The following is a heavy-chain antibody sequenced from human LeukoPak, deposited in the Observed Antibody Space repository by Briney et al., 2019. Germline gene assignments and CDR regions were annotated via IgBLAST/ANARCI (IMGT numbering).Heavy chain of an antibody. V-gene: IGHV1-2*02. CDR3: ARSSREQWLGFDY. D-gene: IGHD6-19*01. CDR2: INPNGGGT. Sequence: ASVKVSCKASGYTFTGYYMHWVRQAPGQGLEWMGWINPNGGGTNYAQKFQGRVTMTRDTSISTAYMELNRLRSDDTAVYYCARSSREQWLGFDYWGQGTLVTVSS. CDR1: GYTFTGYY. J-gene: IGHJ4*02.